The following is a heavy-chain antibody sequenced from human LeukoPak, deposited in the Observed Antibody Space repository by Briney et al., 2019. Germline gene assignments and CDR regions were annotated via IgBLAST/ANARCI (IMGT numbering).Heavy chain of an antibody. CDR3: ARDIGPYCGGDCHPRDDY. V-gene: IGHV3-21*01. J-gene: IGHJ4*02. Sequence: PGGSLRLSCAASGFAFSSYSMNWVRQAPGKGLEWASSISSSSSYIYYADSVKGRFTISRDNAKNSLYLQMNSLRAEDTAVYYCARDIGPYCGGDCHPRDDYWGQGTLVTVSS. D-gene: IGHD2-21*02. CDR2: ISSSSSYI. CDR1: GFAFSSYS.